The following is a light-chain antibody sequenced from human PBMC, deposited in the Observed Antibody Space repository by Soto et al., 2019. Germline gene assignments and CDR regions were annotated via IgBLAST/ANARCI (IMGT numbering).Light chain of an antibody. Sequence: QSALTQPASVSGSPGQSITISCTGTSSDVGGYNYVSWYQQYPGKAPKLMIYEGSNRPSGVSNRFSGSKSGNTASLTISGLQAEDEADYYCSSYTSSSTLDVFGTGTKLTVL. V-gene: IGLV2-14*01. CDR2: EGS. CDR1: SSDVGGYNY. J-gene: IGLJ1*01. CDR3: SSYTSSSTLDV.